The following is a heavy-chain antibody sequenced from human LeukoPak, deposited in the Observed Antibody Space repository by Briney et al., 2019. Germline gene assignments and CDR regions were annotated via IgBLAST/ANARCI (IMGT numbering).Heavy chain of an antibody. CDR2: VGPTGTDR. CDR1: GLTFGSCG. V-gene: IGHV3-21*01. Sequence: GGSLRLSCTASGLTFGSCGFNWVRQPPRKGLELVSSVGPTGTDRYYADSVSGRFTISRDNAKNSMYLQMYGLRDEDTAFYYCATDTIGRHYDCWGQGTLLTVSS. J-gene: IGHJ4*02. D-gene: IGHD2-2*01. CDR3: ATDTIGRHYDC.